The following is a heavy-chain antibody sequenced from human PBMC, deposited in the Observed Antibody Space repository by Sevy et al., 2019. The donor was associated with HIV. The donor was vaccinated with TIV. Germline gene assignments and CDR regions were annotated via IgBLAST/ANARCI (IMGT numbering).Heavy chain of an antibody. J-gene: IGHJ4*02. V-gene: IGHV3-23*01. CDR1: GFTFSSYA. D-gene: IGHD3-22*01. CDR3: AKDRPTYYYDSSGWAFDY. Sequence: GGSLRLSCAASGFTFSSYAMSWVRQAPGKGLEWVSAISGSGGSTYYADSVKGRFTISRDKSKNKLYLQMNSLRAEDTAVYYCAKDRPTYYYDSSGWAFDYWGQGTLVTVSS. CDR2: ISGSGGST.